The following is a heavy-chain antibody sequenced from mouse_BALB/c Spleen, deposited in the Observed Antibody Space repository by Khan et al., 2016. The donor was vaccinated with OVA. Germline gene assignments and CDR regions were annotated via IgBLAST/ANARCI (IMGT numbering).Heavy chain of an antibody. V-gene: IGHV3-2*02. CDR1: SYSITSNYA. D-gene: IGHD1-1*01. Sequence: EVKLEESGPGLVKPSQSLSLTCTVTSYSITSNYAWSWIRQFPGNKLEWMGYISYSGATNYNPSLKSRISVTRDTSENQVFLQLNSVTTEDTATYYCASQNYYGYALAYWGQGTSVTVSS. CDR2: ISYSGAT. CDR3: ASQNYYGYALAY. J-gene: IGHJ4*01.